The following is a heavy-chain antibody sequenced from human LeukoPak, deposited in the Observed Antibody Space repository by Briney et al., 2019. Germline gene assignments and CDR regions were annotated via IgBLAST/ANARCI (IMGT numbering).Heavy chain of an antibody. J-gene: IGHJ5*02. V-gene: IGHV4-39*07. Sequence: PSETLSLTCTVSGGSISSSNYYWGWIRQPPGKGLEWIGSIYYSGSTYYSPSLKSRVTISVDTSKNQFSLKLSSVTAADTAVYYCARDSATIAGWFDPWGQGTLVTVSS. CDR2: IYYSGST. CDR1: GGSISSSNYY. D-gene: IGHD5-12*01. CDR3: ARDSATIAGWFDP.